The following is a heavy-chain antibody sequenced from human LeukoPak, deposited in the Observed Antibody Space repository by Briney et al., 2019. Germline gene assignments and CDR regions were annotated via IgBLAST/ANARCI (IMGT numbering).Heavy chain of an antibody. CDR2: INHSGST. V-gene: IGHV4-34*01. CDR3: AKDGSMPWGYYMDV. J-gene: IGHJ6*03. Sequence: SETLSLSCADYGGSFSGYYWSWIRQPPGKGLEWIGEINHSGSTNYNPSLKSRVTISVDTSKNQFSLKLSSVTAADTAVYYCAKDGSMPWGYYMDVWGKGTTVTISS. CDR1: GGSFSGYY. D-gene: IGHD2/OR15-2a*01.